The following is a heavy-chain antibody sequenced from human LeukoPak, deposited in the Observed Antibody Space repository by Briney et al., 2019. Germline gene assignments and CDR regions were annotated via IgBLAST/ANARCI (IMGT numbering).Heavy chain of an antibody. CDR3: AKGDLWFGELLRGYYFDY. V-gene: IGHV3-53*01. D-gene: IGHD3-10*01. Sequence: GGSLRLSCAASGFTVSSNYMSWVRQAPGKGLEWVSVIYSGGSTYYADSVKGRFTISRDNSKNTLYLQMNSLRAEDTAVYYCAKGDLWFGELLRGYYFDYWGQGTLVTVSS. CDR1: GFTVSSNY. J-gene: IGHJ4*02. CDR2: IYSGGST.